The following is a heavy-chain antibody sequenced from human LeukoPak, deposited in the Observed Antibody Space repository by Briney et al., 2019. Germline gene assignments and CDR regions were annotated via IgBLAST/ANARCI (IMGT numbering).Heavy chain of an antibody. D-gene: IGHD6-19*01. J-gene: IGHJ4*02. CDR3: AKGDSSGWGGYFDY. V-gene: IGHV3-23*01. CDR2: ISGSGGST. Sequence: GGSLRLSCAASGFTFSSYAMSWVRQAPGRGLEWVSAISGSGGSTYYADSVKGRFTISRDNSKNTLYLQMNSLRAEDTAVYYCAKGDSSGWGGYFDYWGQGTLVTVSS. CDR1: GFTFSSYA.